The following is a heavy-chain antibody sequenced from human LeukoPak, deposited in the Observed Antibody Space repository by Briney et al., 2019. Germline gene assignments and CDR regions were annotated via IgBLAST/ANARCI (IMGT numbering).Heavy chain of an antibody. CDR2: ISYDGSNK. CDR3: AKISGSYRYGYYYYGMDV. CDR1: GFTFSSYG. D-gene: IGHD1-26*01. J-gene: IGHJ6*02. Sequence: PGGSLRLSCAASGFTFSSYGMHWVRQAPGKGLEWVAVISYDGSNKYYADSVKGRFTISRDNSKNTLYLQMNSLRAEDTAVYYCAKISGSYRYGYYYYGMDVWGQGTTVTVSS. V-gene: IGHV3-30*18.